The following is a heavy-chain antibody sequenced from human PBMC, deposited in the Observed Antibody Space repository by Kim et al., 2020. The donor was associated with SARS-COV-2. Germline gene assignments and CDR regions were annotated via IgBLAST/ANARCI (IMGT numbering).Heavy chain of an antibody. CDR2: INHSGST. CDR3: ALTGDIVVVPAAIPVTVPQIDAFDI. D-gene: IGHD2-2*01. J-gene: IGHJ3*02. CDR1: GGSFSGYY. V-gene: IGHV4-34*01. Sequence: SETLSLTCAVYGGSFSGYYWSWIRQPPGKGLEWIGEINHSGSTNYNPSLKSRVTISVDTSKNQFSLKLSSVTAADTAVYYCALTGDIVVVPAAIPVTVPQIDAFDIWGQGTMVTVSS.